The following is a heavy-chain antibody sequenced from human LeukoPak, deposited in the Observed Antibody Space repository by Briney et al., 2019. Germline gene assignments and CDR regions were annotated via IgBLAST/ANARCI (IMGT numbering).Heavy chain of an antibody. CDR2: IKSKTDGGTR. J-gene: IGHJ4*02. Sequence: GGSLRLSCAASGFTFSSYAMSWVRQAPGKGLEWVGRIKSKTDGGTRDYAAPVKGRFTISRDDSKNTLYLQMNSLKTEDTAVYYCTTDWLTDYDFWSGYYQKYYFDYWGQGTLVTVSS. CDR1: GFTFSSYA. V-gene: IGHV3-15*01. CDR3: TTDWLTDYDFWSGYYQKYYFDY. D-gene: IGHD3-3*01.